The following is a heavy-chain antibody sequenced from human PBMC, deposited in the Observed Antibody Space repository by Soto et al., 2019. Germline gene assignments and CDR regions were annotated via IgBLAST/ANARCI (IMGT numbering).Heavy chain of an antibody. CDR3: AREFAVYYDSSGASRH. D-gene: IGHD3-22*01. CDR2: IYYSGST. V-gene: IGHV4-59*01. J-gene: IGHJ1*01. CDR1: GGSISSYY. Sequence: KTSETLSLTCTVSGGSISSYYWSWIRQPPGKGLEWIGYIYYSGSTNYNPSLKSRVTISVDTSKNQFSLKLSSVTAADTTVYYCAREFAVYYDSSGASRHWGEVTLVTVSS.